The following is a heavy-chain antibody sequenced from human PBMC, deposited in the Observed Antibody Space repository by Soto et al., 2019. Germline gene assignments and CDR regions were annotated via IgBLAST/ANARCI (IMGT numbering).Heavy chain of an antibody. Sequence: PGGSLRLSCAASGFTFSDYYMSWIRQAPGKGLEWVSYISSSGSTIYYADSVKGRFTISRDNAKNSLYLQMNSLRAEDTAVYYCAREVRTTGTTDAFDIWGQGTMVTVSS. V-gene: IGHV3-11*01. J-gene: IGHJ3*02. CDR3: AREVRTTGTTDAFDI. CDR1: GFTFSDYY. CDR2: ISSSGSTI. D-gene: IGHD1-1*01.